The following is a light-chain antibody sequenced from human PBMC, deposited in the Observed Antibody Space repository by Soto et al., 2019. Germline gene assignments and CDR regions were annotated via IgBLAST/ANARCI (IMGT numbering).Light chain of an antibody. CDR2: DAS. CDR3: QQYNSYPWT. J-gene: IGKJ1*01. V-gene: IGKV1-17*02. Sequence: DIQMTQSPSSLSASVGDRVTITCRASQGIRNDLAWYQQKPGKAPKRLIYDASKLQNGVPSRFSGSGSGTEFTLIISNLQPDDFATYYCQQYNSYPWTFGQGTKVDIK. CDR1: QGIRND.